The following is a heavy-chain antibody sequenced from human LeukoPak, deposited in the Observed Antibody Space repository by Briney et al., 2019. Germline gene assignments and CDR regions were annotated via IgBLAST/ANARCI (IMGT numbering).Heavy chain of an antibody. CDR1: GGSMTSYY. J-gene: IGHJ6*02. CDR3: ARITDGRYGYNYYYGMDV. Sequence: PSETLSLTCTVSGGSMTSYYWSWSRQPPGKGLEWIGYIYNSGSTNYNPSLKSRVTISVDTSKKQFSLKLSSVTAADTAVYYCARITDGRYGYNYYYGMDVWGQGITVTVSS. V-gene: IGHV4-59*01. D-gene: IGHD5-24*01. CDR2: IYNSGST.